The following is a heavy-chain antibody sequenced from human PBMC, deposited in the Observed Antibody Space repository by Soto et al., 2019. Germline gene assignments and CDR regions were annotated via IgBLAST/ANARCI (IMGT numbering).Heavy chain of an antibody. CDR2: IWYDGSNK. Sequence: QVQLVESGGGVVQPGRSVRLSCAASGFTFSSYGMHWVRQAPGKGLEWVAVIWYDGSNKYYADSVKGRFTISRDNSKNTLYLQMNSLRAEDTAVYYCARDYYGSGFIDYWGQGTLVTVSS. D-gene: IGHD3-10*01. CDR1: GFTFSSYG. J-gene: IGHJ4*02. V-gene: IGHV3-33*01. CDR3: ARDYYGSGFIDY.